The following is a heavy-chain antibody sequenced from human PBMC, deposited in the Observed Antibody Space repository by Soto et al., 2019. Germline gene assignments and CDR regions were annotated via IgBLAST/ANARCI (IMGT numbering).Heavy chain of an antibody. V-gene: IGHV3-15*07. J-gene: IGHJ3*02. D-gene: IGHD2-2*01. CDR1: GFTCSTAW. CDR2: IKSKTDGGTT. CDR3: TPSYCSSTSCYEGDAFDI. Sequence: SLRLSCAASGFTCSTAWMNWVRRAPGKGLEWVGRIKSKTDGGTTDYAAPVKGRFTISRDDSKNTLYLQMNSLKTEDTAVYYCTPSYCSSTSCYEGDAFDIWGQGTMVTVSS.